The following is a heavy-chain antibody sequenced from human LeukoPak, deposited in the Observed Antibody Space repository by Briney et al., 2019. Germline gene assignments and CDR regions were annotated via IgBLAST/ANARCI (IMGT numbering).Heavy chain of an antibody. J-gene: IGHJ6*02. CDR1: GGTFSSYA. V-gene: IGHV1-69*04. Sequence: SVKVSCKASGGTFSSYAISWVRQAPGQGLEWMGRIIPIVGIANNAQKFQGRVTITADKSTSTAYMELSSLRSEDTAVYYCARYGYSYNYTYYYYGMGVWGQGTTVTVSS. D-gene: IGHD5-18*01. CDR2: IIPIVGIA. CDR3: ARYGYSYNYTYYYYGMGV.